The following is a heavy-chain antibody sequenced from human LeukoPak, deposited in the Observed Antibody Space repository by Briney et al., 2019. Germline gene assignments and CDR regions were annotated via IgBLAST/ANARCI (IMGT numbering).Heavy chain of an antibody. CDR1: GFTFSSYA. V-gene: IGHV3-23*01. CDR2: ISGSGGST. CDR3: AKDGDSSGYYSGAYYFDY. J-gene: IGHJ4*02. Sequence: GGSLRLSCAASGFTFSSYAMSWVRQAPGQGLEWVSAISGSGGSTYYADSVKGRFTISRDNSKNTLYLQMNSLRAEDTAVYYCAKDGDSSGYYSGAYYFDYWGQGTLVTVSS. D-gene: IGHD3-22*01.